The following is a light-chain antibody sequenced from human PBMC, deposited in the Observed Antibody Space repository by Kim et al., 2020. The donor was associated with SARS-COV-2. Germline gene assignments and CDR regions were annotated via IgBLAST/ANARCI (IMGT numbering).Light chain of an antibody. CDR2: NTK. CDR1: SGSVSTNYY. Sequence: GGTVTLTCGLNSGSVSTNYYPSWYQQSPGQAPRTLIYNTKTRSSGVPDRFSGSILGNKAALTITGAQADDESDYYCVLYMGGGISVFGGGTKLTVL. V-gene: IGLV8-61*01. J-gene: IGLJ3*02. CDR3: VLYMGGGISV.